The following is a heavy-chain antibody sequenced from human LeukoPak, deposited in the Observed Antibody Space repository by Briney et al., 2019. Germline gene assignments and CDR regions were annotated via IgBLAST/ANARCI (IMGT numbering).Heavy chain of an antibody. CDR1: GGSISSGGYY. J-gene: IGHJ3*02. Sequence: PSETLSLTCTVSGGSISSGGYYWSWIRQPPGKGLEWIGYIYHSGSTYYNPSLKSRVTISVDTSKNQFSLKLSSVTAADTAVYYCAREDSYDYNDAFDIWGQGTMVTVSS. V-gene: IGHV4-30-2*01. CDR2: IYHSGST. D-gene: IGHD5-18*01. CDR3: AREDSYDYNDAFDI.